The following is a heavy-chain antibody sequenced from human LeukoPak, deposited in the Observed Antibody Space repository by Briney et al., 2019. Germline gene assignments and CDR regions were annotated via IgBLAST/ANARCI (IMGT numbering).Heavy chain of an antibody. CDR1: GYCFTSYW. CDR2: IYPGDSDT. D-gene: IGHD3-22*01. V-gene: IGHV5-51*01. CDR3: ARQHDYDSSGYYRDY. J-gene: IGHJ4*02. Sequence: GESLKISCKGSGYCFTSYWIGWVRPMAGKVLELMGIIYPGDSDTRYSPAFQGKVTISADKSISTAYLQWSSLKASDTAMYSCARQHDYDSSGYYRDYWGQGTLVTVSS.